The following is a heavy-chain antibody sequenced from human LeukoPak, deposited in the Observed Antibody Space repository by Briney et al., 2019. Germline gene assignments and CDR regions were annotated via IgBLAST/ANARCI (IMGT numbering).Heavy chain of an antibody. CDR2: IIPILGIA. V-gene: IGHV1-69*04. D-gene: IGHD6-13*01. CDR1: GGTFSSYA. Sequence: SVKVSCKASGGTFSSYAISWVRQAPGQGLEWMGRIIPILGIANYAQKFQGRVTITADKSTSTAYMELSSLRSEDTAVYYCARDPGTLATYFDYWGPGTLVTVSS. J-gene: IGHJ4*02. CDR3: ARDPGTLATYFDY.